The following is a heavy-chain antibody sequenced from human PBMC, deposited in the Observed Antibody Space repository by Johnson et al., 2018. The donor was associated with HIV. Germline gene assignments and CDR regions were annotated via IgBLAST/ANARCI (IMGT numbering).Heavy chain of an antibody. CDR2: ISGSGGST. CDR3: AKDIYGYDAFDI. Sequence: VQLVESGGSLVQPGGSLRLSCAGSGFTFSSYAISWVRQAPGKGLEWVSTISGSGGSTYHADSVNGRFTISRDNSNNTLYMQMKSLKAEDTAVYYCAKDIYGYDAFDIWGQGTMVTVSS. V-gene: IGHV3-23*04. CDR1: GFTFSSYA. D-gene: IGHD5-24*01. J-gene: IGHJ3*02.